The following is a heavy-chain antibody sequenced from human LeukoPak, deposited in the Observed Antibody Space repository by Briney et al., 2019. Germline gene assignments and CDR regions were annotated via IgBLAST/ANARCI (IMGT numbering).Heavy chain of an antibody. D-gene: IGHD2-2*01. CDR3: AKESQVPQGYYYYGMDV. Sequence: GGSLRLSCAASGFTFSSYALSWVRQAPGKGLEWVSAISGSGGSTYYADSVKGRFTISRDNSKNTLYLQMNSLRAEDTAVYHCAKESQVPQGYYYYGMDVWGQGTTVTVSS. CDR1: GFTFSSYA. CDR2: ISGSGGST. J-gene: IGHJ6*02. V-gene: IGHV3-23*01.